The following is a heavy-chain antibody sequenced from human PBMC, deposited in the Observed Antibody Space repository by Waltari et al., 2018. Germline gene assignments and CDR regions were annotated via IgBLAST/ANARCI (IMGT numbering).Heavy chain of an antibody. J-gene: IGHJ4*02. Sequence: QVQLVASGGGVVQPGGSLRLSCAASGFPFSSYGMHWVRQAPGKGLEWVAFIRYDRSNKYYADSVKGRFTISRDNSKNTLYLQMNSLRAEDTAVYYCAKGGITMVRGVSIDWGQGTLVTVSS. CDR1: GFPFSSYG. CDR2: IRYDRSNK. V-gene: IGHV3-30*02. D-gene: IGHD3-10*01. CDR3: AKGGITMVRGVSID.